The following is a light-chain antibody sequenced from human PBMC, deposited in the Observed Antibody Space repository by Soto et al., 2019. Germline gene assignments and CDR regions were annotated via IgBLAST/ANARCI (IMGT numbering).Light chain of an antibody. J-gene: IGLJ2*01. Sequence: QSALTQPPSASGSPGQSVTISCTGTSSDVGGYNFVSWYQQHPGKAPKLMIYEGSERPSGVTDRFAGSKSGNTASLTVSGLQAEDEADYYCSSYAGSNIVVFGGGTKLTVL. V-gene: IGLV2-8*01. CDR1: SSDVGGYNF. CDR3: SSYAGSNIVV. CDR2: EGS.